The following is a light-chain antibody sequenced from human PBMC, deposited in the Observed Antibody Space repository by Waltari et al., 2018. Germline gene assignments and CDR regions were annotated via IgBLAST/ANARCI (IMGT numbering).Light chain of an antibody. V-gene: IGKV1-12*01. Sequence: DIQMTQSPSSGSSSVGDRVTITCRASQDIGSWLAWYQQRPGKAPQLLVYKTSMLQSGVPSRFSGSGSETNFSLTIASLQPEDFATYYCQQANNFPLTFGGGTRVDIK. CDR3: QQANNFPLT. CDR1: QDIGSW. J-gene: IGKJ4*01. CDR2: KTS.